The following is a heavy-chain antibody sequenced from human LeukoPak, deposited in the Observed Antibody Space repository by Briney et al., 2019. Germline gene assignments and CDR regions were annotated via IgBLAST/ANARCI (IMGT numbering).Heavy chain of an antibody. CDR2: ICGSGGCT. J-gene: IGHJ4*02. Sequence: GGSLRLSCAASGFTFNTYAIYWVRQAPGKGLEWVSGICGSGGCTYYADSVKGRFTISRDNSKNTVCLQMNSLTADDTAIYYCAKTTVGYSSGRYPGWPADCWGQGTLVTVSS. V-gene: IGHV3-23*01. CDR1: GFTFNTYA. CDR3: AKTTVGYSSGRYPGWPADC. D-gene: IGHD6-19*01.